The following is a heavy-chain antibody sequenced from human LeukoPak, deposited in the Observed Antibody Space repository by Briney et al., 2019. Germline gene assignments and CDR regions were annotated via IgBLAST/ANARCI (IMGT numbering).Heavy chain of an antibody. Sequence: GGSLRLSCAASGFAFSSYWMIWVRQAPGKGLEWVANMRQDGSEKYYVDSVKGRFTISRDNAKNSLYLQMNSLRAEDTAVYYCARGVSHRVVPTPFDYWGQGTLVTVSS. V-gene: IGHV3-7*01. CDR3: ARGVSHRVVPTPFDY. CDR2: MRQDGSEK. D-gene: IGHD2-15*01. CDR1: GFAFSSYW. J-gene: IGHJ4*02.